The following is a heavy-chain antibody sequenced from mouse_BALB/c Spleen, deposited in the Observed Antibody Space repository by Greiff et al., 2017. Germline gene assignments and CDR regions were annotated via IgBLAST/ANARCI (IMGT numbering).Heavy chain of an antibody. Sequence: EVQLQQSGPSLVKPSQTLSLTCSVTGDSITSGYWNWIRKFPGNKLEYMGYISYSGSTYYNPSLKSRISITRDTSKNQYYLQLNSVTTEDTATYYCARYPFGYRYDVGPYYAMDYWGQGTSVTVSS. J-gene: IGHJ4*01. CDR1: GDSITSGY. CDR2: ISYSGST. D-gene: IGHD2-14*01. CDR3: ARYPFGYRYDVGPYYAMDY. V-gene: IGHV3-8*02.